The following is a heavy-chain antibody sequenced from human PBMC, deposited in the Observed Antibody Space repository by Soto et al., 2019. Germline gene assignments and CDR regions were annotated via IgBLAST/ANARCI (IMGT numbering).Heavy chain of an antibody. V-gene: IGHV1-18*04. CDR3: ARDEGIRGLEF. J-gene: IGHJ4*02. Sequence: QVQLVQSGPEVKKPGASVKVSCKASGYTFSNYGISWVRQAPGQGLEWMGWISGYNGNTAYARNLQDRVTMTIDAPTTTAYMELRSRRSDDTAVYYCARDEGIRGLEFRGLGTLVTVSS. CDR1: GYTFSNYG. CDR2: ISGYNGNT. D-gene: IGHD3-10*01.